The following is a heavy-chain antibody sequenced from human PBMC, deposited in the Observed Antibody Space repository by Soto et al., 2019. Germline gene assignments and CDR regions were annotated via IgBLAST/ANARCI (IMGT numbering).Heavy chain of an antibody. Sequence: PSETLSLTCTVSGGSISSYYWSWIRQPPEKRLERIGYIYYSGSTNYNPSLKSRVTISVDTSKNQFSLKLSSVTAADTAVYYCARADPKAYCGGDCYSYYFDYWGQGTLVTVSS. CDR1: GGSISSYY. CDR3: ARADPKAYCGGDCYSYYFDY. J-gene: IGHJ4*02. CDR2: IYYSGST. D-gene: IGHD2-21*02. V-gene: IGHV4-59*01.